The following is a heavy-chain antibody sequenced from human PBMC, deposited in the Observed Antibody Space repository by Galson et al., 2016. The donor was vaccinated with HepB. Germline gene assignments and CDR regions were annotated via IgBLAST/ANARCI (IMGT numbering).Heavy chain of an antibody. D-gene: IGHD3-16*02. CDR3: AREGGGYLWGSYRYGLDV. V-gene: IGHV6-1*01. Sequence: CAISGDSVSRNSATWNWIRQSPSRGLEWLGRTYYRSKWYNDYAVSVKSRITTNPDTSKNQFSLQLDSVTPEETAVYYCAREGGGYLWGSYRYGLDVWGQGTTVTVSS. CDR2: TYYRSKWYN. J-gene: IGHJ6*02. CDR1: GDSVSRNSAT.